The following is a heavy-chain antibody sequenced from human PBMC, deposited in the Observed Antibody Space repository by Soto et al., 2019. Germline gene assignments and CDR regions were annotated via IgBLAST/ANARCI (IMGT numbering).Heavy chain of an antibody. CDR2: IYTSGST. Sequence: QVQLQESGPGLVKPSETLSLTCTVSGGSISSYYWSWIRQPAGKGLEWIGRIYTSGSTNYNPSLQRRVTMSVDTAKTEFSRKLSSVTAADTAVYYCARSTYDYGDSYYYYGMDVWGQGTTVTVSS. CDR1: GGSISSYY. D-gene: IGHD4-17*01. V-gene: IGHV4-4*07. J-gene: IGHJ6*02. CDR3: ARSTYDYGDSYYYYGMDV.